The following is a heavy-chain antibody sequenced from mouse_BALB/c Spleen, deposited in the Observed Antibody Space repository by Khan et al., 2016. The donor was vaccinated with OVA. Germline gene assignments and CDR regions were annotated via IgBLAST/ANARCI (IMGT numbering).Heavy chain of an antibody. V-gene: IGHV5-17*02. CDR3: AKGNWAWFAY. Sequence: EVELVESGAGLVQPGGSRKLSCAASGFTFSSFGMHWVRQAPEKGLEWVAYISSDSYTIYYADTLKGRSTIPRDNPSKTLFLQMTSLGSEDTAMYYCAKGNWAWFAYWGQGTLVTVSA. J-gene: IGHJ3*01. CDR2: ISSDSYTI. D-gene: IGHD4-1*01. CDR1: GFTFSSFG.